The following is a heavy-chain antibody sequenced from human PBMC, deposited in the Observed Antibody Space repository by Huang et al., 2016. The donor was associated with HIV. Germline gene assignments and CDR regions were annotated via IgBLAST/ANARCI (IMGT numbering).Heavy chain of an antibody. V-gene: IGHV3-7*04. Sequence: EVQLVESGGGLVQPGGSLRLSCAASGFTFRSYWMSWVRQAPGKGLEWLANIKQDGSEKSYVVSVKGRFTSSRDNVKNALYLQMYSLRVEDTAIYYCARGGAPYYDFWSGGHHYGMDVWGQGTTVTVSS. CDR1: GFTFRSYW. CDR2: IKQDGSEK. J-gene: IGHJ6*02. D-gene: IGHD3-3*01. CDR3: ARGGAPYYDFWSGGHHYGMDV.